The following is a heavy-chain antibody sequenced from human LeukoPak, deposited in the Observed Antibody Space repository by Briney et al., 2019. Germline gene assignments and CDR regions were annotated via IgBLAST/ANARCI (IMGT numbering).Heavy chain of an antibody. J-gene: IGHJ5*02. CDR1: GGSISSYY. CDR3: ARGYSGYDYGNFDP. CDR2: IYYSGST. V-gene: IGHV4-59*08. D-gene: IGHD5-12*01. Sequence: KASETLSLTCTVSGGSISSYYWSWLRQPPGKGLEWIGYIYYSGSTNYNPSLKSRVTISVDTSKNQFSLKLSSVTAADTAVYYCARGYSGYDYGNFDPWGQGTLVTVSS.